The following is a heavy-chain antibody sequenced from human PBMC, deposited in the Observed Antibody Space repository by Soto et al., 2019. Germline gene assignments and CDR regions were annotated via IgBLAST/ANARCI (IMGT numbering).Heavy chain of an antibody. V-gene: IGHV4-4*02. Sequence: QVQLQESGPGLVKPSGTLSLTCAVSSGSISTHNLWSWVRQPPGKGLEWIGEIYHNGDTYYNPSLKRRVTISVDKSQNQFSLKLNSVTAADTAVYYCARRNTYSSSWYYFEYWGQGTLVTVSS. CDR2: IYHNGDT. CDR3: ARRNTYSSSWYYFEY. D-gene: IGHD6-13*01. CDR1: SGSISTHNL. J-gene: IGHJ4*02.